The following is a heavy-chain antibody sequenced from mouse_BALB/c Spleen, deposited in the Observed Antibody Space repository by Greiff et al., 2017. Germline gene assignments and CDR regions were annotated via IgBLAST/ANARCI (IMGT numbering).Heavy chain of an antibody. CDR3: ASFTTARGYYAMDY. CDR1: GFTFSSYA. V-gene: IGHV5-6-5*01. D-gene: IGHD1-2*01. CDR2: ISSGGST. Sequence: EVQVVESGGGLVKPGGSLKLSCAASGFTFSSYAMSWVRQTPEKRLEWVASISSGGSTYYPDSVKGRFTISRDNARNILYLQMSSLRSEDTAMYYCASFTTARGYYAMDYWGQGTSVTVSS. J-gene: IGHJ4*01.